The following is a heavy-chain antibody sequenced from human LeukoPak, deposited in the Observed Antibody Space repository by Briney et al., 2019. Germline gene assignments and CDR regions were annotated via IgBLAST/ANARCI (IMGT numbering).Heavy chain of an antibody. Sequence: GGSLRLSCAASEFSVGSNYMTWVRQAPGKGLEWVSLIYSGGSTYYADSVKGRFTISRDNSKNTLYLQMNSLRAEDTAVYYCAKDCSGGSCYSNDAFDIWGQGTMVTVSS. D-gene: IGHD2-15*01. CDR2: IYSGGST. CDR1: EFSVGSNY. V-gene: IGHV3-66*01. J-gene: IGHJ3*02. CDR3: AKDCSGGSCYSNDAFDI.